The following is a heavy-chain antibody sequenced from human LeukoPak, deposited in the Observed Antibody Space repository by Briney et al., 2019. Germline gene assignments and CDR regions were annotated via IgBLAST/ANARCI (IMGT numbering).Heavy chain of an antibody. CDR3: ARLAPVTTVTRDAFDI. Sequence: SETLSLTCTVSGGSISSSSYYWGWIRQPPGKGLEWIGSIYYSGSTYYNPSLKSRVTISVDTSKNQLSLKLSSVTAADTAVYYCARLAPVTTVTRDAFDIWGQGTMVTVSS. CDR1: GGSISSSSYY. CDR2: IYYSGST. J-gene: IGHJ3*02. D-gene: IGHD4-17*01. V-gene: IGHV4-39*01.